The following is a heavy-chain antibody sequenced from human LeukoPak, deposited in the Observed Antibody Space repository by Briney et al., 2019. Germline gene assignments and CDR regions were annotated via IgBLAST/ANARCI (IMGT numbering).Heavy chain of an antibody. CDR3: ARGIEGYYDSSGYDDAFDI. CDR2: TYYRSKWYN. D-gene: IGHD3-22*01. V-gene: IGHV6-1*01. CDR1: GDSVSSNSAA. Sequence: SQTLSLTCAISGDSVSSNSAAWNWIRQSPSRGLEWLGRTYYRSKWYNDYAVSVKSRITINPDTSKNQFSLQLNSVTPEDTAVYYCARGIEGYYDSSGYDDAFDIWGQGTMVTVSS. J-gene: IGHJ3*02.